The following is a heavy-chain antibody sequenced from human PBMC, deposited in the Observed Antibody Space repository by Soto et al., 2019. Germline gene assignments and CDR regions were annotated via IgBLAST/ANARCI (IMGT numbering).Heavy chain of an antibody. CDR1: GYSFTSYW. Sequence: GESLKISCKGSGYSFTSYWIGWVRQMPGKGLEWMGIIYPGDSDTRYSPSFQGQVTISADKSISTAYLQWSSLKASDTAMYYCARHELRTGQAYYYGMDVWGQGTTVTVSS. D-gene: IGHD3-3*01. CDR3: ARHELRTGQAYYYGMDV. J-gene: IGHJ6*02. CDR2: IYPGDSDT. V-gene: IGHV5-51*01.